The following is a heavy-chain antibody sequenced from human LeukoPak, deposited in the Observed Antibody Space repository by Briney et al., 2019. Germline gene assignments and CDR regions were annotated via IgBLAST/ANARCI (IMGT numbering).Heavy chain of an antibody. CDR1: GGSISSYY. CDR2: IYYSGST. Sequence: SETLSLTCTVSGGSISSYYWSWIRQPPGKGLEWIGYIYYSGSTNYNPSLKSRVTISVDTSKNQFSLKLSSVTAADTAVYYCARGDFDWLSRFDYWGQGTLVTVPS. CDR3: ARGDFDWLSRFDY. D-gene: IGHD3-9*01. V-gene: IGHV4-59*01. J-gene: IGHJ4*02.